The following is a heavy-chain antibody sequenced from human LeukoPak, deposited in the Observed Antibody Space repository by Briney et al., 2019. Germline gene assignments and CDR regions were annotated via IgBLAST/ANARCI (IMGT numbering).Heavy chain of an antibody. CDR1: GFTFSSYA. J-gene: IGHJ4*02. D-gene: IGHD1-26*01. Sequence: GGSLRLSCAASGFTFSSYAMHWVRQAPGKGLEWVAVISYDGSNKYYAGSVKGRFTISRDNARNSLYLQMNSLRAEDTAVYYCARGSSGSYFQFIDYWGQGTLVTVSS. CDR3: ARGSSGSYFQFIDY. CDR2: ISYDGSNK. V-gene: IGHV3-30*04.